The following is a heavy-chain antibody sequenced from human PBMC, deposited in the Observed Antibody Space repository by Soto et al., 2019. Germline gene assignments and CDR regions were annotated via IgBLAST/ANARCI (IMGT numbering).Heavy chain of an antibody. CDR3: ARGGYGMDV. V-gene: IGHV6-1*01. CDR2: TYYRSKWYN. Sequence: PSQTLSLTCYISWDRVSNNIAAGNWIRQSTSRGLEWLGRTYYRSKWYNDYAVSVKSRITINPDTSKNQSSLQLNSVTPEDPDVYYCARGGYGMDVWGQGTTVTVS. J-gene: IGHJ6*02. CDR1: WDRVSNNIAA.